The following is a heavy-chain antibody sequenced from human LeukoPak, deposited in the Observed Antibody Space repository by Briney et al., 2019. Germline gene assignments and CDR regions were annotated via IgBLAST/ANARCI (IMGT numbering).Heavy chain of an antibody. CDR1: GFTFSSYS. Sequence: GGSLRLSCAASGFTFSSYSMNWVRQAPGKGLEWVSSISSSSSYIYYADSVKGRFTISRDNAKNSLHLQMNSLRAEDTAVYYCASLTRWLQWEKGDAFDIWGQGTMVTVSS. J-gene: IGHJ3*02. CDR3: ASLTRWLQWEKGDAFDI. CDR2: ISSSSSYI. D-gene: IGHD5-24*01. V-gene: IGHV3-21*01.